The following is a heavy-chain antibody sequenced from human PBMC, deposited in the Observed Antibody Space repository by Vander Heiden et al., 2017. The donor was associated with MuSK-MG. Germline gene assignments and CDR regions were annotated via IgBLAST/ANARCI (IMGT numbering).Heavy chain of an antibody. CDR1: GFTFSSYA. Sequence: EVQLVASGGGLVHPGGSLSLSCTSSGFTFSSYAMSWVRQAPGKGLDGVVAISGSGGRKYYEDAGKGRFTISRENSMNTLYRQRKRMRAEATSVYYSSKDGAAVAGALFDDGGQVTMITIYS. CDR3: SKDGAAVAGALFDD. J-gene: IGHJ4*02. D-gene: IGHD6-19*01. CDR2: ISGSGGRK. V-gene: IGHV3-23*04.